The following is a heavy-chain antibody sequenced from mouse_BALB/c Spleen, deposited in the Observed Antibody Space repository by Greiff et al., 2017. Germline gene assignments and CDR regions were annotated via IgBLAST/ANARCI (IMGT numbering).Heavy chain of an antibody. CDR1: GYAFSSYW. D-gene: IGHD2-4*01. Sequence: VQLQQSGAELVRPGSSVKISCKASGYAFSSYWMNWVKQRPGQGLEWIGQIYPGDGDTNYNGKFKGKATLTADKSSSTAYMQLSSLTSEDSAVYFCAREGITTRGYFDYWGQGTTLTVSS. CDR3: AREGITTRGYFDY. J-gene: IGHJ2*01. V-gene: IGHV1-80*01. CDR2: IYPGDGDT.